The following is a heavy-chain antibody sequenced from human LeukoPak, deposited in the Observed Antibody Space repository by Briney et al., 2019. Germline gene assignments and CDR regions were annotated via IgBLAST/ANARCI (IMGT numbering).Heavy chain of an antibody. CDR1: GYTFTSYA. V-gene: IGHV7-4-1*02. Sequence: VASVKVSCKASGYTFTSYAMNWVRQAPGQGLEWMGWINTNTGNPTYAQGFTGRFVFSLDTSVSTAYLQISSLKAEDTAVYYCARCKGCPMTYYYYYMDVWGKGTTVTVSS. J-gene: IGHJ6*03. CDR3: ARCKGCPMTYYYYYMDV. D-gene: IGHD2-15*01. CDR2: INTNTGNP.